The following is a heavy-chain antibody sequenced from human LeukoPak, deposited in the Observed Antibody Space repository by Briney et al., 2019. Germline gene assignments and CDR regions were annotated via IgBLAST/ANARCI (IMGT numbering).Heavy chain of an antibody. V-gene: IGHV1-46*01. D-gene: IGHD6-19*01. Sequence: ASVKVSCKASGYTFTSYYMHWVRQAPGQGLEWMGIINPSGGSTSYAQKFQGRVTMTRDTSTSTVYVELSSLRSEDTAVYYCARGAPLAVAGPDAFDIWGQGTMVTVSS. CDR1: GYTFTSYY. CDR2: INPSGGST. CDR3: ARGAPLAVAGPDAFDI. J-gene: IGHJ3*02.